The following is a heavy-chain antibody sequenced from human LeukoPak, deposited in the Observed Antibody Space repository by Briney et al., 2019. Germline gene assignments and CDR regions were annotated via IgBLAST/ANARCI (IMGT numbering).Heavy chain of an antibody. Sequence: GGSLRLSCAASGITFSTSGMHWVRQAPGRGLEWVAFMRHDGSNEKYADSVKGRFTISRDNSKNTLYLQMNSLIVEDTAVYYRAKDRTVVVAAYGGWFDPWGQGTLATVSS. CDR3: AKDRTVVVAAYGGWFDP. V-gene: IGHV3-30*02. D-gene: IGHD2-15*01. CDR2: MRHDGSNE. J-gene: IGHJ5*02. CDR1: GITFSTSG.